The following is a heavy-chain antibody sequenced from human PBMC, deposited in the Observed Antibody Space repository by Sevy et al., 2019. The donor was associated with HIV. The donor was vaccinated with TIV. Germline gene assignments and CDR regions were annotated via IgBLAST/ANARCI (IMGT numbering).Heavy chain of an antibody. J-gene: IGHJ4*02. Sequence: GGSLRLSCAVSGFSISSNYMSWVRQAPGKGLEWVSVIYSDGSTSYTDSVKGRFIFSKDNSKNTLSLEMSNLRAEDTAVYYCASHYCTSGSCYFDYWGQGTLVTVSS. CDR1: GFSISSNY. D-gene: IGHD2-8*01. CDR2: IYSDGST. CDR3: ASHYCTSGSCYFDY. V-gene: IGHV3-66*04.